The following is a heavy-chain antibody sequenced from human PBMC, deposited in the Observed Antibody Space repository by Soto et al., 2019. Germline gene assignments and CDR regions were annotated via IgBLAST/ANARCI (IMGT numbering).Heavy chain of an antibody. CDR1: GYAFSNYG. Sequence: ASVKVSCKASGYAFSNYGINWVRQAPGQGLEWMGWINTYNDDTDYTQKLQGRVTMTTDTSTSTAYMELTSLRSDDTAVYYCARDLGGFPDYWGQGTLVTVLL. CDR3: ARDLGGFPDY. D-gene: IGHD5-12*01. CDR2: INTYNDDT. V-gene: IGHV1-18*01. J-gene: IGHJ4*02.